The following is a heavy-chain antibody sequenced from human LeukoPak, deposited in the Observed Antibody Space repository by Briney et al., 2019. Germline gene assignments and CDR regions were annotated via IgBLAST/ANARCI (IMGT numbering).Heavy chain of an antibody. Sequence: SGTLSLTCGVSGGSITSTNWWSWVRPPPGQGLEWIGEVSLSGLTNYNPSLSSRVIMALDTSKNHLSLNLTSVTAADTAVYYCSRENGAFSPFGYWGQGTLVTVPS. CDR2: VSLSGLT. V-gene: IGHV4-4*02. J-gene: IGHJ4*02. CDR1: GGSITSTNW. D-gene: IGHD2-8*01. CDR3: SRENGAFSPFGY.